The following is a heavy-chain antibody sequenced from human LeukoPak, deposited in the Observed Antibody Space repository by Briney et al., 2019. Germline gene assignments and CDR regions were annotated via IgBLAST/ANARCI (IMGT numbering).Heavy chain of an antibody. CDR1: GYTFTTYW. J-gene: IGHJ4*01. CDR2: IYPDDSDT. Sequence: GESLKISCKGSGYTFTTYWIGWVRQMPGKGLEWMGIIYPDDSDTRYSPSFQGQITISADKSINTAYLQWSSLKASDTAIYYCATTGGGTTTRYDYWGHGTLVTVSS. V-gene: IGHV5-51*01. D-gene: IGHD1-26*01. CDR3: ATTGGGTTTRYDY.